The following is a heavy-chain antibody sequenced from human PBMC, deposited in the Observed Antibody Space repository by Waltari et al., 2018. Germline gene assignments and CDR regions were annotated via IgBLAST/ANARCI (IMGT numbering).Heavy chain of an antibody. D-gene: IGHD1-26*01. CDR1: GGSSSSYY. V-gene: IGHV4-4*07. Sequence: QVQLQESGPGLVKPSETLSLTCIVSGGSSSSYYWSWIRQPAGKGLEWIGRIYTSGSTNYNPSLKSRVTMSVDTSKNQFSLKLSSVTAADTAVYYCARSSEFSGSYFGSFDYWGQGTLVTVSS. CDR2: IYTSGST. J-gene: IGHJ4*02. CDR3: ARSSEFSGSYFGSFDY.